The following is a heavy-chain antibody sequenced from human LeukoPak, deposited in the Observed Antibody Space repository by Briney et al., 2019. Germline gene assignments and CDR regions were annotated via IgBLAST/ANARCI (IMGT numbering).Heavy chain of an antibody. J-gene: IGHJ4*02. Sequence: PGGSLRLSCAASGFTFSSYEMNWVRQAPGKGLEWVSYISSSGSTIYYADSVKGRFTISRGNAKNSLYLQMNSLRAEDTAVYYCARGNLNYGGNSNYWGQGTLVTVSS. V-gene: IGHV3-48*03. CDR2: ISSSGSTI. D-gene: IGHD4-23*01. CDR1: GFTFSSYE. CDR3: ARGNLNYGGNSNY.